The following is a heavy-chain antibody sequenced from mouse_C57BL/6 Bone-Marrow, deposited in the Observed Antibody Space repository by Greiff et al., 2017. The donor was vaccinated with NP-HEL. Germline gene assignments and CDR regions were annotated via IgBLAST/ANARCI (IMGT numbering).Heavy chain of an antibody. V-gene: IGHV1-64*01. J-gene: IGHJ4*01. CDR2: IHPNSGST. CDR1: GYTFTSYW. Sequence: QVQLQQPGAELVKPGASVKLSCKASGYTFTSYWVHWVKQRPGQGLEWIGMIHPNSGSTNYNEKFKSKATLTVDKSSSTAYMQLSSLTSEDSAVYYCAREGVYYGYAMDYWGQGTSVTVSS. D-gene: IGHD2-1*01. CDR3: AREGVYYGYAMDY.